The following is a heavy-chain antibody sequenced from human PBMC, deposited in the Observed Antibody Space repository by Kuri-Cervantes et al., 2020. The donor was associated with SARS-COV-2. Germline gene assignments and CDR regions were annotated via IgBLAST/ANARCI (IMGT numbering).Heavy chain of an antibody. V-gene: IGHV4-39*07. CDR2: VHHSGST. CDR3: ARHFYYDSGDDAFDI. CDR1: GGSIASSSHY. J-gene: IGHJ3*02. D-gene: IGHD3-10*01. Sequence: SETLSLTCTVSGGSIASSSHYWGWIRQPPGKGLEWFGSVHHSGSTYDNPSLKSRVIVSVDTSKNQFSLKLSSVTAADTAVYYCARHFYYDSGDDAFDIWGQGTMVTVSS.